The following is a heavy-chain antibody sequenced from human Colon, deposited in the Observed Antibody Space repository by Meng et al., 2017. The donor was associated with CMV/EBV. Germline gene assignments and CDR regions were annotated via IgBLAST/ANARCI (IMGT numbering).Heavy chain of an antibody. CDR1: GYPFTGYL. CDR2: INPYSGDT. CDR3: GTFGGDFDY. J-gene: IGHJ4*02. D-gene: IGHD3-3*01. V-gene: IGHV1-2*02. Sequence: VHVMQPGAEMGEPGASVKVSFKASGYPFTGYLIHWVRQAPGQGLEWMGWINPYSGDTIYAQKFEVGVTMTRDASITTAYLELSSLKSDDTAVYYCGTFGGDFDYWGQGTLVTVSS.